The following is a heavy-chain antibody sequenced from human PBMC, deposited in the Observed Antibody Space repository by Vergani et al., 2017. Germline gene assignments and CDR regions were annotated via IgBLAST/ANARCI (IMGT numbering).Heavy chain of an antibody. V-gene: IGHV6-1*01. CDR3: AREVVVVPAAIKYYYYYMDV. Sequence: QVQLQQSGPGLVKPSQTLSLTCAISGDSVSSNSAAWNWIRQSPSRGLEWLGRTYYRSKWYNDYAVSVKSRITINPDKSKNQFSLQLNSVTPDDTAVYYCAREVVVVPAAIKYYYYYMDVWGKGTTVTVSS. CDR1: GDSVSSNSAA. D-gene: IGHD2-2*01. CDR2: TYYRSKWYN. J-gene: IGHJ6*03.